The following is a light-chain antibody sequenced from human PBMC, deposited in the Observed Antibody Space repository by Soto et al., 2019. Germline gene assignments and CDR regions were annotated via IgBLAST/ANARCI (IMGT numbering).Light chain of an antibody. Sequence: QTVVTQEPSSSVSPGGTVTLTCGLTSGSVSTTYYPSWYQQTPDQAPRTLIYSTNIRSSGVPDRFSGSILGNKAALTITGAQADDESDYHCMLYMGGGLVVFGGGTKLTVL. CDR2: STN. CDR3: MLYMGGGLVV. V-gene: IGLV8-61*01. CDR1: SGSVSTTYY. J-gene: IGLJ2*01.